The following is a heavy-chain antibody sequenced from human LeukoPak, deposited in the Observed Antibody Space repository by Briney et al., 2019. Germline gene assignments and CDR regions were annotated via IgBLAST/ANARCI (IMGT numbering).Heavy chain of an antibody. CDR2: ISYDGSNK. D-gene: IGHD3-22*01. J-gene: IGHJ4*02. Sequence: RVLRLSCAASGFTFSSYGMHGVRQAPGKGLEWVAVISYDGSNKYYADSVKGRFTISRDNSKNTLYLQMNSLRAEDTAVYYCTSPMIVVVYWGQGTLVTVSS. CDR3: TSPMIVVVY. V-gene: IGHV3-30*03. CDR1: GFTFSSYG.